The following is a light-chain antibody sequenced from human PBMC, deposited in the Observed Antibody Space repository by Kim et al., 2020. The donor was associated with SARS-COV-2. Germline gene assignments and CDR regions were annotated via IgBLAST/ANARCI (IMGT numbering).Light chain of an antibody. V-gene: IGKV3-20*01. CDR3: QQYGSSPPWT. J-gene: IGKJ1*01. CDR1: QSVSSSY. CDR2: GAS. Sequence: PGERAPTSCRASQSVSSSYLAWYQQKPGQAPRLLIYGASSRATGIPDRFSGSGSGTDFTLTISRLEPEDFAVYYCQQYGSSPPWTFGQGTKVDIK.